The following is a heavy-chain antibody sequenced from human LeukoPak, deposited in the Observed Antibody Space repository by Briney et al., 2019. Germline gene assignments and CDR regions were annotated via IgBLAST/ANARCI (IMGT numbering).Heavy chain of an antibody. CDR2: IYYSGST. D-gene: IGHD5-24*01. Sequence: SSETLSLTCTVSGGSISSYYWSWIRQPPGKGLEWIGYIYYSGSTNYNPSLKSRVTISVDTPKNQFSLKLSSVTAADTAVYYCARDGYTPYFDYWGLGTLVTVSS. V-gene: IGHV4-59*01. J-gene: IGHJ4*02. CDR3: ARDGYTPYFDY. CDR1: GGSISSYY.